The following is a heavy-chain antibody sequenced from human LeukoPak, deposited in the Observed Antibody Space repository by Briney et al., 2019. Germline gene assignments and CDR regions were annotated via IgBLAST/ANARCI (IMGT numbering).Heavy chain of an antibody. CDR3: AELGITMIGGV. CDR2: ISSSGSTI. V-gene: IGHV3-11*04. CDR1: GESFRNYY. J-gene: IGHJ6*04. D-gene: IGHD3-10*02. Sequence: LSLTCAVYGESFRNYYWTWIRQAPGKGLEWVSYISSSGSTIYYADSVKGRFTISRDNAKNSLYLQMNSLRAEDTAVYYCAELGITMIGGVWGKGTTVTISS.